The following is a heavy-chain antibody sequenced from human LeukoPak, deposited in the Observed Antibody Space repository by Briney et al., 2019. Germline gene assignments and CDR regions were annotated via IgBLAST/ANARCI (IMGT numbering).Heavy chain of an antibody. Sequence: GGSLRLSCAASGFTFSSYAMHWVRQAPGKGLEWVAVISYDGSNKYYADSVKGRFTISRDNSKNTLYLQMNSLRAEDTAVYYCARAYINDCTNGVCYSIDYWGQGTLVTVSS. J-gene: IGHJ4*02. CDR3: ARAYINDCTNGVCYSIDY. V-gene: IGHV3-30*04. CDR1: GFTFSSYA. CDR2: ISYDGSNK. D-gene: IGHD2-8*01.